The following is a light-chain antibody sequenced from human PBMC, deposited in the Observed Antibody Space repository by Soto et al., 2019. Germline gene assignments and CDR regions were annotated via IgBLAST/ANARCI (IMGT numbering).Light chain of an antibody. CDR1: ENVSNNY. CDR2: GSS. J-gene: IGKJ2*01. CDR3: QQYGSSPPYT. Sequence: EGVLTQSPGTLSLSPGERATLSCRASENVSNNYLAWYQQKPGQAPRLLIFGSSDRAAGIPARFSGSASGTDFTLTISRLETEDFAMYYWQQYGSSPPYTFGQGTKLEIK. V-gene: IGKV3-20*01.